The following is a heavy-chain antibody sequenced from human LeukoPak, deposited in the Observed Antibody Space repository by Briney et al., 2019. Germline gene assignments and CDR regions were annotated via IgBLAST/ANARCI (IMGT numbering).Heavy chain of an antibody. D-gene: IGHD2-15*01. J-gene: IGHJ4*02. V-gene: IGHV3-49*04. CDR2: IRSKAYGGTT. CDR3: TRDIDADYVDY. Sequence: SGGSLRLSCTASGFSFGDYAMSWVRQPPGKGLEWIGFIRSKAYGGTTEYAASVKGRLIISRDDSKSIAYLQMNSLRTEDTAVYYCTRDIDADYVDYWGQGTLVTVSS. CDR1: GFSFGDYA.